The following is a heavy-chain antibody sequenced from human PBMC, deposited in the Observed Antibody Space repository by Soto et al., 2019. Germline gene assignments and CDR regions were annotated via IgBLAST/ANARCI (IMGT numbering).Heavy chain of an antibody. CDR3: ARLGCSGGSCPFDP. CDR1: GGSISSYY. D-gene: IGHD2-15*01. Sequence: QVQLQESGTGLVKPSETLSLTCTVSGGSISSYYWSWIRQPPGKGLEYIGYIYYSGSTNYNPSLKSRVTISVDTSKNQFSLNLNSVTAADTAVYYCARLGCSGGSCPFDPWGQGTLVTVSS. CDR2: IYYSGST. V-gene: IGHV4-59*08. J-gene: IGHJ5*02.